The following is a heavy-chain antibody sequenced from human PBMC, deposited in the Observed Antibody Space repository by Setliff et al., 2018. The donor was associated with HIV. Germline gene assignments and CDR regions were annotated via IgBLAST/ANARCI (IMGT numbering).Heavy chain of an antibody. J-gene: IGHJ3*02. D-gene: IGHD3-3*01. Sequence: PSETLSLTCTVSGGSISSNYWSWIRQPPGKGLEWIAYIYYSGSTNYNPPLKSRFSISVDTSKNQFSLKLSSVTAADTAVYYCARHKAYNFWSGYKYSDAFDIWGQGTMVTVSS. V-gene: IGHV4-59*08. CDR3: ARHKAYNFWSGYKYSDAFDI. CDR2: IYYSGST. CDR1: GGSISSNY.